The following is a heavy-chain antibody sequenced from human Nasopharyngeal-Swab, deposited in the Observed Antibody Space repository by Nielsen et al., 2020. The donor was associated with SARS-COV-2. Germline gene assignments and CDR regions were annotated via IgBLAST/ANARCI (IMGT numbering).Heavy chain of an antibody. D-gene: IGHD4-17*01. V-gene: IGHV3-30*18. CDR2: ISYDGSNE. CDR3: AKDVHGDYGGIDY. J-gene: IGHJ4*02. Sequence: GESLKISCAASGFTFSSSGMDWVRQAPGKGLEWVAVISYDGSNEYYEDSVKGRFTISRDNSKNTLYLQMNSLRGEDTAVYYCAKDVHGDYGGIDYWGQGTLVTVSS. CDR1: GFTFSSSG.